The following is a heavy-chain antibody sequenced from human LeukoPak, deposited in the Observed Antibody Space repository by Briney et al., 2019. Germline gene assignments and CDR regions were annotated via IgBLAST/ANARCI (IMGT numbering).Heavy chain of an antibody. V-gene: IGHV4-30-2*01. CDR2: VDHSGST. CDR3: ARGGGTFFYGSGSLDY. Sequence: PSQTLSLTCAVSGGSISSGGYSWSWIRQPPGKGLEWIGYVDHSGSTHYNPSLKSRVTMSADRSRNQFSLNLSSVTAADTAVYYCARGGGTFFYGSGSLDYWGQGTLVTVSS. CDR1: GGSISSGGYS. J-gene: IGHJ4*02. D-gene: IGHD3-10*01.